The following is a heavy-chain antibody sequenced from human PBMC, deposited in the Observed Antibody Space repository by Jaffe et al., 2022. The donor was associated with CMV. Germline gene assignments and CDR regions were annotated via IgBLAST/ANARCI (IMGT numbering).Heavy chain of an antibody. Sequence: QVQLVQSGAEVKKPGASVKVSCKASGYTFTSYGISWVRQAPGQGLEWMGWISAYNGNTNYAQKLQGRVTMTTDTSTSTAYMELRSLRSDDTAVYYCARDPGSKLYCSGGSCYSNYYYYYYMDVWGKGTTVTVSS. J-gene: IGHJ6*03. CDR1: GYTFTSYG. V-gene: IGHV1-18*04. CDR3: ARDPGSKLYCSGGSCYSNYYYYYYMDV. CDR2: ISAYNGNT. D-gene: IGHD2-15*01.